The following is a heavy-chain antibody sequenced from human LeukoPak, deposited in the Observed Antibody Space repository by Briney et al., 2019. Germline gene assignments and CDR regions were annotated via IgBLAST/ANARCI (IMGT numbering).Heavy chain of an antibody. Sequence: GGSLRLSCAASGFTFGSYWMHWVRQAPGKGLVWVSRINTDGGSTTYADSVKGRFTISRDNAKNTLYLQMNSLRAEDTAVYYCATASGTYTSTYWGQGTLVTVSS. CDR2: INTDGGST. CDR3: ATASGTYTSTY. CDR1: GFTFGSYW. D-gene: IGHD1-26*01. V-gene: IGHV3-74*01. J-gene: IGHJ4*02.